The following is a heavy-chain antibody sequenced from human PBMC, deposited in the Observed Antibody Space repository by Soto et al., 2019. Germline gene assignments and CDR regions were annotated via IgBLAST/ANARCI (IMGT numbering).Heavy chain of an antibody. J-gene: IGHJ4*02. D-gene: IGHD4-4*01. CDR1: GFTFSSYP. CDR3: ARGPVTQTSFIDH. V-gene: IGHV3-30-3*01. CDR2: ISYDGGNQ. Sequence: GGSLRLSCEASGFTFSSYPMHWVRQAPGKGLEWVTVISYDGGNQYYADSVKGRFTISRDNSKDTLYLQMHSLRSDDTAVYFCARGPVTQTSFIDHWGQGTLVTVPS.